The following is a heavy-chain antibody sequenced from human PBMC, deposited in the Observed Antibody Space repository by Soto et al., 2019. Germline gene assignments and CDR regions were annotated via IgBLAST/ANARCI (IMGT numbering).Heavy chain of an antibody. CDR1: DFTFSNAW. Sequence: GGSLRLSCAASDFTFSNAWMNWVRQAPGKGLEWVGRIKSKTDGGTTDYAAPVKGRFTISRDDSKNTLYLQMNSLKTEDTAVYYCTTPQPVSFWSGPEAFDIWGQGTMVTVSS. J-gene: IGHJ3*02. V-gene: IGHV3-15*07. D-gene: IGHD3-3*01. CDR2: IKSKTDGGTT. CDR3: TTPQPVSFWSGPEAFDI.